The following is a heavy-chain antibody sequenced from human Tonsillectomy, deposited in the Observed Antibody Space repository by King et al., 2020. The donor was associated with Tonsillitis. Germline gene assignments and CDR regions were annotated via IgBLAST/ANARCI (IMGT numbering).Heavy chain of an antibody. CDR2: IYPGDSDT. V-gene: IGHV5-51*01. CDR1: GYSFTSYW. CDR3: AIQRMYYDILTGYPMIDY. D-gene: IGHD3-9*01. Sequence: QLVQSGAEVKKPGESLKISCKGSGYSFTSYWIGWVRQMPGKGLEWMGIIYPGDSDTRYSPSFQGQVTISADKSISTAYLQWSSLKASDTPMYYCAIQRMYYDILTGYPMIDYWGQGTLVTVSS. J-gene: IGHJ4*02.